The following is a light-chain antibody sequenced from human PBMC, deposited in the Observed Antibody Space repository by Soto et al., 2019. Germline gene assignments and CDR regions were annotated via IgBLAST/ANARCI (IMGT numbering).Light chain of an antibody. V-gene: IGKV4-1*01. CDR2: WAS. J-gene: IGKJ1*01. CDR3: QQYYSNPT. CDR1: QRVLYSSNSKNY. Sequence: DNVMTQSPDSLAVSLGERATINCRSSQRVLYSSNSKNYIAWYQQKAGQPPRLLIYWASTRESGVPDRFSGNGSGTEFTLTISSLQAEDVAAYYCQQYYSNPTFGQGTKVEIK.